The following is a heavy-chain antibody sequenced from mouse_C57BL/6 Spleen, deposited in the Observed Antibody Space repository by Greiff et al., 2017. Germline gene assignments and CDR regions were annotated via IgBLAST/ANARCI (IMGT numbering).Heavy chain of an antibody. CDR2: IWSGGST. D-gene: IGHD2-4*01. V-gene: IGHV2-2*01. J-gene: IGHJ1*03. Sequence: VQLKESGPGLVQPSQSLSITCTVSGFSLTSYGVHWVRQSPGKGLEWLGVIWSGGSTDYNAAFISRLSISKDNSKSQVFFKMNSLQADDTAIYYCASPYDYDWYFDVWGTGTTVTVSS. CDR1: GFSLTSYG. CDR3: ASPYDYDWYFDV.